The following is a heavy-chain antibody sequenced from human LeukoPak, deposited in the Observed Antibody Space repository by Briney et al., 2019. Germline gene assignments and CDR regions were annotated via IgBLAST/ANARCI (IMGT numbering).Heavy chain of an antibody. V-gene: IGHV3-30*18. CDR1: GFTFSSYG. CDR3: AKDSGWYYDFWSPIFSDCYSDY. D-gene: IGHD3-3*01. J-gene: IGHJ4*02. Sequence: SGGSLRLSCAASGFTFSSYGMHWVRQAPGKGLEWEAVISYDGSNKYYADPVKGRFTISRDNSKNTLYLQMNSLRAEDTAVYYCAKDSGWYYDFWSPIFSDCYSDYWGQGTLVTVSS. CDR2: ISYDGSNK.